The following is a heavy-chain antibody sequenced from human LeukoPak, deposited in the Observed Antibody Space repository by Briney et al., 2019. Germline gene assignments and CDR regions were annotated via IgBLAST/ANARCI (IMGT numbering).Heavy chain of an antibody. CDR3: AKGLFWPDYGGNSVYYYYGMDV. J-gene: IGHJ6*02. CDR2: ISGSGGST. Sequence: GGSLRLSCAASGFTFSSYAMSWVRLAPGKGLEWVSAISGSGGSTYYADSAKGRFTISRDNSKNTLYLQMNSLRAEDTAVYYCAKGLFWPDYGGNSVYYYYGMDVWGQGTTVTVSS. CDR1: GFTFSSYA. V-gene: IGHV3-23*01. D-gene: IGHD4-23*01.